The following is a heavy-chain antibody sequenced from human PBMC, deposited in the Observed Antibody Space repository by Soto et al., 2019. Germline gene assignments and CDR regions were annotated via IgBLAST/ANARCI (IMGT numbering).Heavy chain of an antibody. CDR2: IIPIFGTA. CDR1: GGTFSSYA. CDR3: AKYYYDSSGYYSDYYYGMDV. Sequence: VKVSCKASGGTFSSYAISWVRQAPGQGLEWMGGIIPIFGTANYAQKFQGRVTITADESTSTAYMELSSLRSEDTAVYYCAKYYYDSSGYYSDYYYGMDVWGQGTTVTVSS. V-gene: IGHV1-69*01. D-gene: IGHD3-22*01. J-gene: IGHJ6*02.